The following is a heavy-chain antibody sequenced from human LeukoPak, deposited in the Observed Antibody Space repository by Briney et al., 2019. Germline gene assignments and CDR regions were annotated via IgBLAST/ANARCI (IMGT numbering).Heavy chain of an antibody. CDR3: AKVQDHGYWNYYGMDV. CDR2: ISGSGGGT. J-gene: IGHJ6*02. V-gene: IGHV3-23*01. D-gene: IGHD5-18*01. CDR1: GFTFSSYA. Sequence: GGSLRLSCAASGFTFSSYAMGWVRQAPGKGLEWVSTISGSGGGTYYADSVKGRFTISRDNSKNTLYLQMNSLRAEDTAVYYCAKVQDHGYWNYYGMDVWGQGTTVTVSS.